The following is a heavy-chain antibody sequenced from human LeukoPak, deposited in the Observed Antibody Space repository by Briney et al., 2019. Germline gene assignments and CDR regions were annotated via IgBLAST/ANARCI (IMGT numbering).Heavy chain of an antibody. CDR1: GFTFNTYG. D-gene: IGHD3-3*01. V-gene: IGHV3-30*02. Sequence: GGSLRLSCAASGFTFNTYGMHWVRQAPGKGLEWVAFIRYDGSNKYYADSVKGRFTISRDNSKNTLYLQMNSLRAEDTAVYYCAKDLTIFGVVITPFDYWGQGTLVTVSS. CDR3: AKDLTIFGVVITPFDY. CDR2: IRYDGSNK. J-gene: IGHJ4*02.